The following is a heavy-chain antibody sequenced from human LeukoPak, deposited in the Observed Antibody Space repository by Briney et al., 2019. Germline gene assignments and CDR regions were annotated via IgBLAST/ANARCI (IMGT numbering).Heavy chain of an antibody. CDR1: GLTCSSYS. Sequence: PGGSLRLSCAASGLTCSSYSMNWVRQAPGKGLEWVSSISTSSSYIYYADSVKGRFTISRDNAKNSLYLQMNSLRAEDTAVYYCARGYCSSTSCAFFDYWGQGTLVTVSS. V-gene: IGHV3-21*01. CDR3: ARGYCSSTSCAFFDY. J-gene: IGHJ4*02. CDR2: ISTSSSYI. D-gene: IGHD2-2*01.